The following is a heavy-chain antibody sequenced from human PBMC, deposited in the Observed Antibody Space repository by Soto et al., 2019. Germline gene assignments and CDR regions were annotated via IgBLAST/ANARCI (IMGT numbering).Heavy chain of an antibody. D-gene: IGHD3-16*02. Sequence: LSLTCTVSGGSISSYYWSWIRQPPGKGLEWIGYVYYSGSTNYNPSLKSRVTISVDTSKNQFSLKLSSVTAADTAVYYCARAWGYDYVWGSYPQEFDYWGQGTLVTVSS. CDR1: GGSISSYY. CDR3: ARAWGYDYVWGSYPQEFDY. J-gene: IGHJ4*02. V-gene: IGHV4-59*01. CDR2: VYYSGST.